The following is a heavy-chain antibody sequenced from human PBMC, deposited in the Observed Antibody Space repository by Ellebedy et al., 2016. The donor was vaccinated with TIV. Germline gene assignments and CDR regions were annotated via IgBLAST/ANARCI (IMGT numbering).Heavy chain of an antibody. CDR2: IYTSGST. V-gene: IGHV4-4*07. J-gene: IGHJ4*02. Sequence: GSLRLXCTVSGGSISSYYWSWIRQPAGKGLEWIGRIYTSGSTNYNPSLKSRVTMSVDTSKNQFSLKLSSVTAADTAVYYCASLDGYSYARGIDYWGQGTLVTVSS. CDR1: GGSISSYY. CDR3: ASLDGYSYARGIDY. D-gene: IGHD5-18*01.